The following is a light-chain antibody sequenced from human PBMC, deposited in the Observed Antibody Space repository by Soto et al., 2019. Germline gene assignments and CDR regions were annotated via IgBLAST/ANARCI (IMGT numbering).Light chain of an antibody. CDR1: QSLLHSNGFNY. V-gene: IGKV2-28*01. CDR2: LGS. Sequence: IVMTQSPLSLPVTPGEPASISCRSSQSLLHSNGFNYLDWYLQKPGQSPQLLIFLGSNRASGVTDKFSGSGSGTDFTLKISRVEAEDVGVYYCMQALQTPLTFGGGTKVDIK. J-gene: IGKJ4*01. CDR3: MQALQTPLT.